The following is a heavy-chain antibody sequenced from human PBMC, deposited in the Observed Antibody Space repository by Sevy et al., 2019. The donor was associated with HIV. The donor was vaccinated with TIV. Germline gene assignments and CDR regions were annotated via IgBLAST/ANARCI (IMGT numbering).Heavy chain of an antibody. CDR2: IYPGDSDT. J-gene: IGHJ5*02. D-gene: IGHD3-10*01. CDR3: ATRRGDSDYYGSGSYYSP. V-gene: IGHV5-51*01. CDR1: GYSFTSYW. Sequence: GESLKISCKGSGYSFTSYWIGWVRQMPGRGLGWMGIIYPGDSDTRYSPSFQGQVTISADKSISTAYLQWSSLKASDTAMYYCATRRGDSDYYGSGSYYSPWGQGTLVTVSS.